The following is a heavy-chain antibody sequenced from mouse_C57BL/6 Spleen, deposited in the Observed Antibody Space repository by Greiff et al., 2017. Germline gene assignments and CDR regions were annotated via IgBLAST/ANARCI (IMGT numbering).Heavy chain of an antibody. J-gene: IGHJ3*01. D-gene: IGHD2-3*01. V-gene: IGHV1-55*01. CDR3: ARRGYDGYYGCSY. CDR2: IYPGSGST. CDR1: GYTFTSYW. Sequence: QVQLQQPGAELVKPGASVKMSCKASGYTFTSYWITWVKQRPGQGLEWIGDIYPGSGSTNYTEKFKSKATLTVATSSSTAYMQLSSLTSEDSAVCYCARRGYDGYYGCSYWGQGTLVTVSA.